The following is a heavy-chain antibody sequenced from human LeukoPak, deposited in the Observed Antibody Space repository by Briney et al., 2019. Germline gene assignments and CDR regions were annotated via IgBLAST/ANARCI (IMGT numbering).Heavy chain of an antibody. CDR2: ISGSGGST. J-gene: IGHJ6*03. CDR1: GFTFSSYA. V-gene: IGHV3-23*01. D-gene: IGHD6-13*01. Sequence: GGSLRLSCAASGFTFSSYAMSWVRQAPGKGLEWVSAISGSGGSTYYADSVEGRFTISRDNSKNTLYLQMNSLRAEGTAVYYCARHGTIAAAAPSYYYYMDVWGKGTTVTVSS. CDR3: ARHGTIAAAAPSYYYYMDV.